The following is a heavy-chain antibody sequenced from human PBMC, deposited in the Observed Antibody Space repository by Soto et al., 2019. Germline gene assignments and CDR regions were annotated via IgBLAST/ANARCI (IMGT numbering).Heavy chain of an antibody. Sequence: EVQLLESGGGLVQPGGSLRLSCAASGFTFSSYAMSWVRQAPGKGLEWVSAISGSGGSTYYADSVKGRFTISRDNSKNTLYLQMNSLRAEDTAVYYCARGGSGSYYIFDYWGQGTLVTVSS. J-gene: IGHJ4*02. CDR3: ARGGSGSYYIFDY. V-gene: IGHV3-23*01. CDR1: GFTFSSYA. CDR2: ISGSGGST. D-gene: IGHD3-10*01.